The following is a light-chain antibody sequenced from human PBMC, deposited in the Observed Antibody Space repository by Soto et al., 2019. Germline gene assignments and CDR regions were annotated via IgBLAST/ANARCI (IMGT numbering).Light chain of an antibody. CDR1: QSVSSNF. Sequence: EIVLTQSPGTLSLSPGERGTLSCRASQSVSSNFLAWYQQKPGQAPRLLIFDASTRATGIPDRFTGRGSGTDFTLIISRLEPEDFAVYYCQFYGDPPKTFGQGTKVEIK. V-gene: IGKV3-20*01. CDR3: QFYGDPPKT. J-gene: IGKJ1*01. CDR2: DAS.